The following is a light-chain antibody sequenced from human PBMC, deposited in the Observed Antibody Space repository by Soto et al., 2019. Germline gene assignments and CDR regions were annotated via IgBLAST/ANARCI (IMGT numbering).Light chain of an antibody. CDR3: SSYTSSSPLV. V-gene: IGLV2-14*01. Sequence: QSALTQPASVSVSPGQSITISCTGTSSDVGGYHYVSWYQQHPGKAPKLMIYDVSNRPSGVSNRFSGSKSGNTASLTISGLQAEDEADYYCSSYTSSSPLVFGTGTKLTVL. CDR2: DVS. CDR1: SSDVGGYHY. J-gene: IGLJ1*01.